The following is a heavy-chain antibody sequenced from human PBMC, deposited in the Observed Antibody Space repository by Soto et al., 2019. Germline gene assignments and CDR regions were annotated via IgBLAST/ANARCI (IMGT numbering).Heavy chain of an antibody. CDR1: RGAFSSYA. V-gene: IGHV1-8*02. J-gene: IGHJ4*02. D-gene: IGHD3-10*01. CDR3: ARGSPGPVDH. CDR2: MNSYSGDT. Sequence: TAAKATSKESRGAFSSYAISLLQQATGQGLEWIGWMNSYSGDTGYAQNFQGRVTMTRDTSINTAYMEMTSLTSDDTAVYYGARGSPGPVDHWGQGTPVTVSS.